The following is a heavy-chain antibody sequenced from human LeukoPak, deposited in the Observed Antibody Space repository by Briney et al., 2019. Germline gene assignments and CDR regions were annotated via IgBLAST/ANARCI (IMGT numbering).Heavy chain of an antibody. D-gene: IGHD3-3*01. CDR2: IIPIFGTA. CDR3: ARVDKIWSGYYDYYYYGMDV. J-gene: IGHJ6*02. CDR1: GYTFTSYD. V-gene: IGHV1-69*13. Sequence: SVKVSCKASGYTFTSYDVNWVRQATGQGLEWMGGIIPIFGTANYAQKFQGRVTITADESTSTAYMELSSLRSEDTAVYYCARVDKIWSGYYDYYYYGMDVWGQGTTVTVSS.